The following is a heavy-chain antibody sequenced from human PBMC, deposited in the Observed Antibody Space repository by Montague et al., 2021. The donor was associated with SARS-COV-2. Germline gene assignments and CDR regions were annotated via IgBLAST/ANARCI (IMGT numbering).Heavy chain of an antibody. CDR3: AKQPGAGAVVYWYFDL. Sequence: SLRLSCAASGFAFNNFAMSWVRQAPGKGLEWVSSIFGSAAGTYYADSVKGRFTISRDNSKNTLYLQMNSLKAEDTAKYYCAKQPGAGAVVYWYFDLWGRGTVGSVSS. CDR1: GFAFNNFA. J-gene: IGHJ2*01. V-gene: IGHV3-23*01. D-gene: IGHD6-19*01. CDR2: IFGSAAGT.